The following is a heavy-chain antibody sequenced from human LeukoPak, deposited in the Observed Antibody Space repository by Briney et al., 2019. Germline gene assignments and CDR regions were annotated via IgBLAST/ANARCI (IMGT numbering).Heavy chain of an antibody. J-gene: IGHJ1*01. CDR1: GFTVSSNY. CDR2: IYGGGST. Sequence: GGSLRLSCAASGFTVSSNYMSWVRQAPGKGLEWVSVIYGGGSTYYADSVKGRFTISRDNSKNTLYLQMNSLRAEDTAVYYCATSIRFLEWLQYFQHWGQGTLVTVSS. D-gene: IGHD3-3*01. CDR3: ATSIRFLEWLQYFQH. V-gene: IGHV3-53*01.